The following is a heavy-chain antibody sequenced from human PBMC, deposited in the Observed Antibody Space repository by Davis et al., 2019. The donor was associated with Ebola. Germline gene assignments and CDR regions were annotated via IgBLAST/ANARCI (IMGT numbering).Heavy chain of an antibody. J-gene: IGHJ4*02. D-gene: IGHD3-22*01. CDR1: GDSVSSNTAA. CDR3: ARDPPYDQGYDY. CDR2: TYYRSKWYV. Sequence: MPSETLSLTCAISGDSVSSNTAAWNWIRQSPSRGLEWLGRTYYRSKWYVDYAVSVKSQITINSDTSKNQFSLQLTSVTPEDTAAYYCARDPPYDQGYDYWGQGILVTVSS. V-gene: IGHV6-1*01.